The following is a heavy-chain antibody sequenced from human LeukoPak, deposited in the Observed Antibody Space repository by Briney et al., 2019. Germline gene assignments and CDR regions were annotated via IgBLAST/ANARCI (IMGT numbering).Heavy chain of an antibody. Sequence: SETLSLTCAVYGGSFSGYFWSWIRQPPGKGLEWIGEINHSGSTTYNPSLKSRVTISVDTSKNQFSLELSSVTAADTAVYYCARSLDYYYYYMDVWGKGTTVTISS. CDR3: ARSLDYYYYYMDV. CDR2: INHSGST. D-gene: IGHD3-16*01. CDR1: GGSFSGYF. J-gene: IGHJ6*03. V-gene: IGHV4-34*01.